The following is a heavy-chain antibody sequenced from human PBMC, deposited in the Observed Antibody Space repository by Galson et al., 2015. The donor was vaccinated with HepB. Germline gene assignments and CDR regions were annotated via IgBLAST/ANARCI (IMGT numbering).Heavy chain of an antibody. V-gene: IGHV3-7*01. CDR3: ARRSGSYFEVILGRFDH. D-gene: IGHD1-26*01. CDR1: GFTFPSYL. J-gene: IGHJ4*02. CDR2: IKQDGSDK. Sequence: SLRLSCAASGFTFPSYLISWVRQAPGNGLEWVANIKQDGSDKYYLDSVNGRFTISRDNAKNSLYLQMNSLRAEDTALYYCARRSGSYFEVILGRFDHWGQGTLVTVSS.